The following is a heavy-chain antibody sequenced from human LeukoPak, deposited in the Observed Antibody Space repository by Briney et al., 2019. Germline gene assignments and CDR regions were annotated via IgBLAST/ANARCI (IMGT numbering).Heavy chain of an antibody. J-gene: IGHJ6*03. Sequence: ASVKVSCKASGYSFTGYYIHWVRQAPGQGLEWMGWINPDGGVTKSAQNFQGRVTMTRDKSINTVYMELSGLTSDDTHLYYCTRGPNHYYYMDFWGTGTTVSVSS. D-gene: IGHD2-8*01. CDR1: GYSFTGYY. V-gene: IGHV1-2*02. CDR3: TRGPNHYYYMDF. CDR2: INPDGGVT.